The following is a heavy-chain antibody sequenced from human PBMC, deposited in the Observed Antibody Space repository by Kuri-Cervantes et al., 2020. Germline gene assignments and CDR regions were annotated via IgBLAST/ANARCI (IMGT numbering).Heavy chain of an antibody. Sequence: SETLSLTCTVPGGSISGYYWSWIRQPPGKGLEWIGYIYYSGSTNYNPSLKSRVTISVDTSKNQFSLKLSSVTAADTAVYYCARGAHSSSWTTGFGYWGQGTLVTVSS. V-gene: IGHV4-59*01. CDR2: IYYSGST. CDR3: ARGAHSSSWTTGFGY. J-gene: IGHJ4*02. D-gene: IGHD6-13*01. CDR1: GGSISGYY.